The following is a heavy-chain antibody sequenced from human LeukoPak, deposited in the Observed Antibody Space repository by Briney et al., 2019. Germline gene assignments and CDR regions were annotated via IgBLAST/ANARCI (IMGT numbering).Heavy chain of an antibody. CDR2: ISAYNGNT. J-gene: IGHJ4*02. D-gene: IGHD3-16*01. Sequence: ASVKVSCKASGYTFTSYGISWVRQAPGQGLEWMGWISAYNGNTNYAQKLQGRVTMTTDTSTSTAYMELRSLRSEDTAVYYCATGKEGGPTFDYWGQGTLVTVSS. CDR1: GYTFTSYG. V-gene: IGHV1-18*01. CDR3: ATGKEGGPTFDY.